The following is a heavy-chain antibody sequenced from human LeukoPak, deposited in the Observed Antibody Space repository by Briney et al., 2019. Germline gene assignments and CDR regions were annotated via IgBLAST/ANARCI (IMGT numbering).Heavy chain of an antibody. Sequence: ASVKVSCKASGYTFTGYYMHWVRQAPGQGPEWMGWINPNPNRGGTNYAQKFQGRVTMTRDTSISTAYMELSRLRSDDTAVYFCARGLYFYGSGSPNDYWGQGTLVTVSS. V-gene: IGHV1-2*02. CDR3: ARGLYFYGSGSPNDY. D-gene: IGHD3-10*01. CDR2: INPNPNRGGT. J-gene: IGHJ4*02. CDR1: GYTFTGYY.